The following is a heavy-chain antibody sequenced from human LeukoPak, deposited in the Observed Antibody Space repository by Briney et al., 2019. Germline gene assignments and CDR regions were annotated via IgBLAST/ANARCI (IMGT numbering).Heavy chain of an antibody. D-gene: IGHD3-22*01. CDR3: ARVRGYYYDSSGTR. J-gene: IGHJ4*02. CDR1: GGSISSSSYY. CDR2: IYYSGST. V-gene: IGHV4-39*01. Sequence: SETLSLTCTVSGGSISSSSYYWGWIRQPPGKGLEWIGSIYYSGSTYYNPSLKSRVTISVDTSKNQLSLKLSSVTAADTAVYYCARVRGYYYDSSGTRWGQGTLVTVSS.